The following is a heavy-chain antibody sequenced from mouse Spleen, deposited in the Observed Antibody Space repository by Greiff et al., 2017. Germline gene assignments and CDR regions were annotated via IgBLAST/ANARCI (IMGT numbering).Heavy chain of an antibody. V-gene: IGHV1-55*01. CDR2: IYPGSGST. J-gene: IGHJ2*01. Sequence: QVQLQQPGAELVKPGASVKMSCKASGYTFTSYWITWVKQRPGQGLEWIGDIYPGSGSTNYNEKFKSKATLTVDTSSSTAYMQLSSLTSEDSAVYYCARAGRATTATRGLFDYWGQGTTLTVSS. CDR3: ARAGRATTATRGLFDY. D-gene: IGHD1-2*01. CDR1: GYTFTSYW.